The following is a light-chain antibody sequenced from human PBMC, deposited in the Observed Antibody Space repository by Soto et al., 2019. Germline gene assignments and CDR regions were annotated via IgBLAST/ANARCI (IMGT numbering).Light chain of an antibody. CDR2: GAS. CDR1: QSVSSSY. Sequence: EIVLTQSPGTLSLSPGERATLSCRASQSVSSSYFAWYQQKPVQAPRLLIFGASNRATGIPDRFSGSGSGTDFTLTISRLEPEDFEVYYCQQYGSSFSWTFGQGTKVEIK. CDR3: QQYGSSFSWT. V-gene: IGKV3-20*01. J-gene: IGKJ1*01.